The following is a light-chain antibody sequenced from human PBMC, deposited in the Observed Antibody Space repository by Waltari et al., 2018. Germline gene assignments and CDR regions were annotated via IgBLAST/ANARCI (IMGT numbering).Light chain of an antibody. Sequence: IVLTQSPGTLSLSPGERATLSCRASQGVSRSLAWYQQKPGQAPKLLIYGASTRATGIPDGFTGSGSATDFSLTIRSLEPEDFAIYFCQHYVRLPATFGQGTKVEIK. CDR3: QHYVRLPAT. CDR1: QGVSRS. CDR2: GAS. J-gene: IGKJ1*01. V-gene: IGKV3-20*01.